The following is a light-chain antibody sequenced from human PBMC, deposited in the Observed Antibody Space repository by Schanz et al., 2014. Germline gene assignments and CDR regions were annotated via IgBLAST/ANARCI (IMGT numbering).Light chain of an antibody. CDR2: GAS. J-gene: IGKJ5*01. CDR3: QHYDSSSLFT. Sequence: EVVMTQSPATLSVSPGERATLSCRASQTISNNLGWYQQKPGQAPRLLIYGASTRATGIPARFSGSGSGTEFTLTINSLQSEDFAVYYCQHYDSSSLFTFGRGTRLEI. V-gene: IGKV3-15*01. CDR1: QTISNN.